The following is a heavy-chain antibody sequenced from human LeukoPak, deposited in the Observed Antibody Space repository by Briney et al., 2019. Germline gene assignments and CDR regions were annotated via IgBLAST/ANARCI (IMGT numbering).Heavy chain of an antibody. CDR2: ISSSSSYI. CDR1: GFTFSSYS. Sequence: GGSLRLSCAASGFTFSSYSMNWVRQAPGKGLEWVSSISSSSSYIYYADSVKGRFTISRDDAKNSLYLQMNSLRAEDTAVYYCARDSPLSGYSSSWFNFDYWGQGTLVTVSS. V-gene: IGHV3-21*01. D-gene: IGHD6-13*01. CDR3: ARDSPLSGYSSSWFNFDY. J-gene: IGHJ4*02.